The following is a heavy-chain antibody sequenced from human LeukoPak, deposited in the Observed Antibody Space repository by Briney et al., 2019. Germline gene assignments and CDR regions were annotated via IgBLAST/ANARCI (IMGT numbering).Heavy chain of an antibody. CDR2: IYSDGGT. Sequence: GGSLRLSCAASGFTVSAKYMSWVRQGPGKGLDWISSIYSDGGTDYADSVKGRFTISRDNSKNTLYLQMNSLRPEDTAVYYCARDGGFGGPGGDNWFDSWGQGALVTVSS. J-gene: IGHJ5*01. D-gene: IGHD3-16*01. CDR1: GFTVSAKY. CDR3: ARDGGFGGPGGDNWFDS. V-gene: IGHV3-66*02.